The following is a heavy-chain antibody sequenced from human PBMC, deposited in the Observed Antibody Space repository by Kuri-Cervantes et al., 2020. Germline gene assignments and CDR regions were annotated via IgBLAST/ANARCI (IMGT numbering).Heavy chain of an antibody. D-gene: IGHD3-22*01. Sequence: SETLSLTCTVSGGSISSYYWSWIRQPPGKGLEWIGYIYYSGSTNYNPSLKSRVTISVDTSKNQFSLKLTFVTAADTAMYYCARVLRTSGFIIDYWGQGTLVTVSS. J-gene: IGHJ4*02. CDR3: ARVLRTSGFIIDY. CDR2: IYYSGST. CDR1: GGSISSYY. V-gene: IGHV4-59*12.